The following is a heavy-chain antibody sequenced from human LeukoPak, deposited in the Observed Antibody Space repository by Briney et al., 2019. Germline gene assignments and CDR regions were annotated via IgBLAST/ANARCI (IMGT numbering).Heavy chain of an antibody. J-gene: IGHJ6*02. CDR3: TRDSYISNVYYGMDV. D-gene: IGHD1-26*01. V-gene: IGHV3-74*01. CDR1: GFTFSSSA. CDR2: INPDGSHT. Sequence: GGSLRLSCAASGFTFSSSAMSWVRQAPGKGLVWISRINPDGSHTSYADSVKGRFTISRDNAKNTLYLQMNSLRAEDAAVYFCTRDSYISNVYYGMDVWGQGATVTVSS.